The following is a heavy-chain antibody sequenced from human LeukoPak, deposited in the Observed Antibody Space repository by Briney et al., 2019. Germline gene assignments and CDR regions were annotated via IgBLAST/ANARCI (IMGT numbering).Heavy chain of an antibody. CDR2: IYYSGST. J-gene: IGHJ4*02. CDR3: ANVRGYFDY. CDR1: NVFISSYY. V-gene: IGHV4-59*08. Sequence: SETLSLTCTVSNVFISSYYWSWIRQPPGKGLEWMGYIYYSGSTKYNPSLKSRGTISVDTSKNQFSLHLSSVTAADTAVYYCANVRGYFDYWGQGTLVTVSS.